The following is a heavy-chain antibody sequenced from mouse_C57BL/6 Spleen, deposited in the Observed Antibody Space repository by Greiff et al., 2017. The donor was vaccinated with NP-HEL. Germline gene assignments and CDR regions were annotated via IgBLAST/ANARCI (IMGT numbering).Heavy chain of an antibody. CDR1: GFSFNTCA. D-gene: IGHD2-4*01. CDR3: ESGGGYHDYSWYSFDY. CDR2: IISKSNNYAT. V-gene: IGHV10-1*01. Sequence: VQLKESGGGLVQPKGSLKLSCAVSGFSFNTCAFNWFLRASGKGLEWVARIISKSNNYATYYSDSVKIRFTISRDDSESMIYLQMHNLKTEDTAMYYCESGGGYHDYSWYSFDYWGQGTTLTVSS. J-gene: IGHJ2*01.